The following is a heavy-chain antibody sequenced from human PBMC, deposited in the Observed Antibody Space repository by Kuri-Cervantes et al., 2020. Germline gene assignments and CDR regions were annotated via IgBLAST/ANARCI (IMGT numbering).Heavy chain of an antibody. CDR3: AAQASSSWYLVEYFHH. J-gene: IGHJ1*01. Sequence: GESLKISCAASGFTFSDYYMTWIRQAPGKGLEWLSYISSSGSTIYYADSVKGRFTISRDNAKNSLFLQMNSLRAEDTAVYYCAAQASSSWYLVEYFHHWGQGTLVTVSS. V-gene: IGHV3-11*04. CDR2: ISSSGSTI. CDR1: GFTFSDYY. D-gene: IGHD6-13*01.